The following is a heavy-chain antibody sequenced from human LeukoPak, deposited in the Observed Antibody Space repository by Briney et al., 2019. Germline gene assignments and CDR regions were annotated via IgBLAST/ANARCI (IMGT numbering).Heavy chain of an antibody. V-gene: IGHV3-49*04. CDR3: TRVRFDYGDYSRGLVYYYYYMDV. J-gene: IGHJ6*03. Sequence: GGSLRLSCAASGFTFSNAWMNWVRQAPGKGLEWVGFIRSKAYGGTTEYAASVKGRFTISRDDSKSIAYLQMNSLKTEDTAVYYCTRVRFDYGDYSRGLVYYYYYMDVWGKGTTVTISS. CDR2: IRSKAYGGTT. CDR1: GFTFSNAW. D-gene: IGHD4-17*01.